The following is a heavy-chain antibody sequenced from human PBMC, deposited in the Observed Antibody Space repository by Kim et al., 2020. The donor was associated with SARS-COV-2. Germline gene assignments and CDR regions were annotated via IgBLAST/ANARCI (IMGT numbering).Heavy chain of an antibody. CDR1: GFTVSSNY. D-gene: IGHD6-19*01. J-gene: IGHJ4*02. CDR2: IYSGGST. V-gene: IGHV3-53*01. CDR3: ARHVAVAGMSRFSGFDY. Sequence: GGSLRLSCAASGFTVSSNYMSWVRQAPGKGLEWVSVIYSGGSTYYADSVKGRFTISRDNSKNTLYLQMNSLRAEDTAVYYCARHVAVAGMSRFSGFDYWGQGTLVTVSS.